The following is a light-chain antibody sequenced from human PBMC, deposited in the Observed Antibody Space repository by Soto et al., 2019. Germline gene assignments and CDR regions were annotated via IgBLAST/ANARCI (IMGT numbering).Light chain of an antibody. V-gene: IGLV2-14*01. CDR1: SSDVGGYNY. J-gene: IGLJ3*02. CDR2: DVS. Sequence: QSVLTQPASVSGSPGQSITISCTGTSSDVGGYNYVSWYQQHPAKAPKLMIYDVSNRPSGVSNRFSGSKSGNTASLTISGLQAEDEADYYCSSYATSSAQGVFGGGTKLTVL. CDR3: SSYATSSAQGV.